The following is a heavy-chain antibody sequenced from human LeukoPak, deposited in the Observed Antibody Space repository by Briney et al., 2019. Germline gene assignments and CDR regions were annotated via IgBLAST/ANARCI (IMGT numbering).Heavy chain of an antibody. CDR1: GFTFSSSV. Sequence: GGSLRLSCAASGFTFSSSVMSWVRQAPGKGLEWVSGISNRGSITYYADSVKGRFTISRDNSKNMLYLQMNSLRAEDTAVYYCAKGSFWGQGTLVTVSS. CDR2: ISNRGSIT. V-gene: IGHV3-23*01. J-gene: IGHJ4*02. CDR3: AKGSF.